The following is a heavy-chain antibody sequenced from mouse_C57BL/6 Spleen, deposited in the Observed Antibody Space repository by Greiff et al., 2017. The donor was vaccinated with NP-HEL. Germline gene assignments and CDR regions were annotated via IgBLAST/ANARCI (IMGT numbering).Heavy chain of an antibody. V-gene: IGHV1-82*01. CDR3: ARGFITTVVATGDYYFDY. CDR1: GYAFSSSW. Sequence: QVQLQQSGPELVKPGASVTISCKASGYAFSSSWMNWVKQRPGKGLEWIGRIYPGDGDTNYNGKFKGKATLTADKSSSTAYMQLSSLTSEDSAVYFCARGFITTVVATGDYYFDYWGQGTTLTVSS. D-gene: IGHD1-1*01. CDR2: IYPGDGDT. J-gene: IGHJ2*01.